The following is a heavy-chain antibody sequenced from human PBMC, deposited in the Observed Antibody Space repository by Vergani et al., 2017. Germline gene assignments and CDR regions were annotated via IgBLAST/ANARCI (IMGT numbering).Heavy chain of an antibody. V-gene: IGHV1-69-2*01. J-gene: IGHJ4*02. Sequence: EVQLVQSGAEVKKPGATVKISCKVSGYTFTDYYMHWVQQAPGKGLEWRGLVDPEDGETIDAEKFQGRVTINADTSTDTAYMELSSLRSEDTAVYYCVKGSDSSGYFDYWGQGTLVTVSS. CDR3: VKGSDSSGYFDY. D-gene: IGHD3-22*01. CDR1: GYTFTDYY. CDR2: VDPEDGET.